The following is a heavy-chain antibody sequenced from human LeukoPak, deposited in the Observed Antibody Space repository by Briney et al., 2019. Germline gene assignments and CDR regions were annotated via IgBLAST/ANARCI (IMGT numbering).Heavy chain of an antibody. V-gene: IGHV3-33*01. D-gene: IGHD5-24*01. CDR2: IWYDASDR. Sequence: GGSLRLSCAASGFTFSSFGMHWVRQAPGKGVEWVAVIWYDASDRYYADSVKGRFTISRDNSKNTLFLQMNSLRDDGTAVYYCVRGVGVSRFNYFDPWGQGTLVVVSS. J-gene: IGHJ5*02. CDR3: VRGVGVSRFNYFDP. CDR1: GFTFSSFG.